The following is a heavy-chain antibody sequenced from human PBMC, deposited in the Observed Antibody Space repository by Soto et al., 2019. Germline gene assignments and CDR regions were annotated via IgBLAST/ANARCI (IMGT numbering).Heavy chain of an antibody. CDR2: IIPIFGTA. CDR3: ARDGSSSSSAFDI. J-gene: IGHJ3*02. Sequence: SVKVSFKASGGTFSSYAISWVRQAPGQGLEWMGGIIPIFGTANYAQKFQGRVTITADESTSTAYMELSSLRSEDTAVYYCARDGSSSSSAFDIWGQGTMVTVSS. CDR1: GGTFSSYA. V-gene: IGHV1-69*13. D-gene: IGHD6-6*01.